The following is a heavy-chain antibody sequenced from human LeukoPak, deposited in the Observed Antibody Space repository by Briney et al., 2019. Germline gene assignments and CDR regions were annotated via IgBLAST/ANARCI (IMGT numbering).Heavy chain of an antibody. J-gene: IGHJ4*02. V-gene: IGHV3-33*08. D-gene: IGHD3-22*01. CDR3: ARESDSSGYYCLDY. CDR2: IWYDGTNK. Sequence: PGGSLRLSCAASGFSFSNYWMHWVRQAPGKGLEWVAVIWYDGTNKYYADSVKGRFTISRDNSKNTLSLQMNSLRAEDTAVYYCARESDSSGYYCLDYWGQGTLVIVSS. CDR1: GFSFSNYW.